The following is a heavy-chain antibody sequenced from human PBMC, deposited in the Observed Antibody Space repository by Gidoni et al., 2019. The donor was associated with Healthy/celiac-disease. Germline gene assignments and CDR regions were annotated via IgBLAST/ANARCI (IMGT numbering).Heavy chain of an antibody. CDR1: GGSSSGYY. Sequence: QVQLQQWGAGLLKPSETLSPTCAVYGGSSSGYYWSWIRQPPGKGLEWIREINHSGSTNYNPSLKSRVTISVDTSKNQFSLKLSSVTAADTAVYYCARSLLLPGNDAFDIWGQGTMVTVSS. D-gene: IGHD1-26*01. V-gene: IGHV4-34*01. CDR3: ARSLLLPGNDAFDI. J-gene: IGHJ3*02. CDR2: INHSGST.